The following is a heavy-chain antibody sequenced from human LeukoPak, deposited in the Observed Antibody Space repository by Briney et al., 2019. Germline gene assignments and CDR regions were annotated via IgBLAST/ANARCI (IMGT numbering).Heavy chain of an antibody. CDR3: ARDLSSGWYSLDY. D-gene: IGHD6-19*01. CDR1: GFTFSSYA. V-gene: IGHV3-30-3*01. J-gene: IGHJ4*02. Sequence: GRSLGLSCAASGFTFSSYAMHWVRQAPGKGLEWVAVISYDGSNKYYADSVKGRFTISRDNSKNTLYLQMNSLRAEDTAVYYCARDLSSGWYSLDYWGQGTLVTVSS. CDR2: ISYDGSNK.